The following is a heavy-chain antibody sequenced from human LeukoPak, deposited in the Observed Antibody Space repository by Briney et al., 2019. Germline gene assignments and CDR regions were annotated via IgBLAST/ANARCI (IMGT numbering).Heavy chain of an antibody. CDR3: VRAFDLGTTGNWFDP. CDR1: GGTFSSYA. V-gene: IGHV1-69*01. Sequence: SSVKVSCKASGGTFSSYAISWVRQAPGQGLEWMGGIIPIFGTANYAQKFQGRVTITADESTSTAYMELSSLRSEDTAVYYCVRAFDLGTTGNWFDPWGQGTLVTVSS. J-gene: IGHJ5*02. CDR2: IIPIFGTA. D-gene: IGHD1-26*01.